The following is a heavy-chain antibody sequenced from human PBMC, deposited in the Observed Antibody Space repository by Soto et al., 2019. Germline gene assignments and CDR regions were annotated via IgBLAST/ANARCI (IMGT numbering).Heavy chain of an antibody. Sequence: SETLSLTCTVSGGSISSYYWSWIRQPPGKGLEWIGYIYYSGSTNYNPSLKSRVTISVDTSKNQFSLKLSSVTAADTAVYYCARGPEDLTGFDYWGQGTLVPVSS. CDR3: ARGPEDLTGFDY. V-gene: IGHV4-59*01. J-gene: IGHJ4*02. CDR2: IYYSGST. D-gene: IGHD2-15*01. CDR1: GGSISSYY.